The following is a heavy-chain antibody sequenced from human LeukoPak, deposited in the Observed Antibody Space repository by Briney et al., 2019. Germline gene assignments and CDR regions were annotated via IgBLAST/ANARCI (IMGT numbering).Heavy chain of an antibody. J-gene: IGHJ6*03. Sequence: SETLSLTCAVYGGSFSGYYWSWIRQPPGKGLEWIGEINHSGSTNYNPSLKSRVTTSVDTSKNQFSLKLSSVTAADTAVYYCARDRDEYYYGSGYYYYMDVWGKGTTVTVSS. V-gene: IGHV4-34*01. D-gene: IGHD3-10*01. CDR3: ARDRDEYYYGSGYYYYMDV. CDR2: INHSGST. CDR1: GGSFSGYY.